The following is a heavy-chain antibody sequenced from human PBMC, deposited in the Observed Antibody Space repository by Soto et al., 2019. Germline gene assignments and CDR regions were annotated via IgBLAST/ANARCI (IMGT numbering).Heavy chain of an antibody. CDR3: AREGATNG. CDR2: INHNGGI. Sequence: PSETLSLTCAVYGGSISGFFWSWIRQPPGKGLEYIGEINHNGGINYNPSLKGRVTITIDTSKNQFSLKLSSVTAADTAVYYCAREGATNGWGQVTTVTVS. V-gene: IGHV4-34*01. J-gene: IGHJ6*02. CDR1: GGSISGFF. D-gene: IGHD3-16*01.